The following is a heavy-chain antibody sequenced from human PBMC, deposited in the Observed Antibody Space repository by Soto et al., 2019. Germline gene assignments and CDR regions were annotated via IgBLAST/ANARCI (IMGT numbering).Heavy chain of an antibody. CDR3: APRDRYYRSPGWSDT. D-gene: IGHD3-16*02. CDR1: GGCISSFTYY. J-gene: IGHJ5*02. V-gene: IGHV4-39*01. Sequence: SETLSLTCSVSGGCISSFTYYWGRIRQPPGKGLEWIGTVSYNENTYYNTSLKSRVTITVDTAQNQFSPNLRSVTAADTAMYFCAPRDRYYRSPGWSDTWGPGTLVTVFS. CDR2: VSYNENT.